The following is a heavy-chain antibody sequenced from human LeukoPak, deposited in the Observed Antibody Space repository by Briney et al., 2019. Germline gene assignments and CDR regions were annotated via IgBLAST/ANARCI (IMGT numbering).Heavy chain of an antibody. CDR2: IIPILGIA. CDR1: GGTFSSYT. J-gene: IGHJ1*01. CDR3: ARGDSGSYFLSAEHFQH. Sequence: GSSVKVPCKASGGTFSSYTISWVRQAPGQGLEWMGRIIPILGIANYAQKFQGRVTITADKSTSTAYMELSSLRSEDTAVYYCARGDSGSYFLSAEHFQHWGQGTLVTVSS. V-gene: IGHV1-69*02. D-gene: IGHD1-26*01.